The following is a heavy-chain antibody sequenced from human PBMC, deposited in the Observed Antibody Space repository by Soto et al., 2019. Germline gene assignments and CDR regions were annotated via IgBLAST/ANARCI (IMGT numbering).Heavy chain of an antibody. Sequence: SETLSLTCTVSGGSISSGDYYWSWIRQPPGKGLEWIGYIYYSGSTYYNPPLKSRGTISVDTSKNQFSLKLSSVTAADTAVYYCARGYCSNTHCFGLYEYYYYYIDVWGKGTTVTVSS. CDR2: IYYSGST. D-gene: IGHD2-2*01. CDR3: ARGYCSNTHCFGLYEYYYYYIDV. J-gene: IGHJ6*03. V-gene: IGHV4-30-4*02. CDR1: GGSISSGDYY.